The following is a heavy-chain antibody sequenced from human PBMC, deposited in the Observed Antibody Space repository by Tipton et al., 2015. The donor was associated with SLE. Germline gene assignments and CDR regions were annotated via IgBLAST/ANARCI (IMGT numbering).Heavy chain of an antibody. CDR2: IYYSGST. CDR3: AIGIAVAGSDY. CDR1: GGSISSSSYY. V-gene: IGHV4-39*01. Sequence: TLSLTCTVSGGSISSSSYYWGWIRQPPGKGLEWIGSIYYSGSTYYNPSLKSRVTISVDTSKNQFSLKLSSVTAADTAVYYCAIGIAVAGSDYWGQGTLVTVSS. D-gene: IGHD6-19*01. J-gene: IGHJ4*02.